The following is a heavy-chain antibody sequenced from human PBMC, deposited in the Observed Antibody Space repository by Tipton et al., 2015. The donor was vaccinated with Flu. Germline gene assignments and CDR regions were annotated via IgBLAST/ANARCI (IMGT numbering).Heavy chain of an antibody. CDR3: ARDSAAHYGMDV. CDR1: GGSISSYY. D-gene: IGHD6-13*01. CDR2: IYYSAST. V-gene: IGHV4-59*08. Sequence: TLSLTCTVSGGSISSYYWSWIRQPPGKGLEWIGYIYYSASTNYNPSLKSRVTISVDTSKNQFSLKLSAVTAADTAVHYCARDSAAHYGMDVWGKGTTVTVSS. J-gene: IGHJ6*04.